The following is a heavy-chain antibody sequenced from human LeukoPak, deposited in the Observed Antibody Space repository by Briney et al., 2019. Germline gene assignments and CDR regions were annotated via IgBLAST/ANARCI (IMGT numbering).Heavy chain of an antibody. CDR1: GFTFTNYA. J-gene: IGHJ4*02. V-gene: IGHV3-23*01. Sequence: GGSLRLSCAASGFTFTNYAMSWIRQAPGKGLQWVSGVSGSAGSTYYADSVKGRFTISRDNSKDTLYLQMNSLRAEDTAVYYCARMAPQGELLKSTRYDKWGQGTLVTVSS. CDR3: ARMAPQGELLKSTRYDK. D-gene: IGHD1-26*01. CDR2: VSGSAGST.